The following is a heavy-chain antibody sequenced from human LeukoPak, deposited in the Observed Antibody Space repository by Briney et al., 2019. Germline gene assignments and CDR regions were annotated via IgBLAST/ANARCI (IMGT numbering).Heavy chain of an antibody. CDR1: GLIGSDDY. D-gene: IGHD3-10*02. J-gene: IGHJ6*02. CDR3: AKCSGYGMDV. V-gene: IGHV3-30*18. Sequence: GGSLRLSCAASGLIGSDDYMHWVRQAPGKGLEWVAVMSFDGTHIYYADSVKGRFTISRDNSKNTLYLQMNSLRGEDTAVYYCAKCSGYGMDVWGQGTTVTVSS. CDR2: MSFDGTHI.